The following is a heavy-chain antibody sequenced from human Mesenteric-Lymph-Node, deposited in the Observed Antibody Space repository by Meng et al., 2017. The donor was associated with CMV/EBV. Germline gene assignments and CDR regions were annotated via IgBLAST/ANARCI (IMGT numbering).Heavy chain of an antibody. CDR3: AIVTGTSADAFDI. D-gene: IGHD1-20*01. CDR2: ISGSGGST. CDR1: GFTFSSYA. Sequence: GESLKISCAASGFTFSSYAMSWVRQAPGKGLEWVSAISGSGGSTYYADSVKGRFTISRDNSKNTLYLQMNSLRVEDTAMYYCAIVTGTSADAFDIWGQGTMVTVSS. V-gene: IGHV3-23*01. J-gene: IGHJ3*02.